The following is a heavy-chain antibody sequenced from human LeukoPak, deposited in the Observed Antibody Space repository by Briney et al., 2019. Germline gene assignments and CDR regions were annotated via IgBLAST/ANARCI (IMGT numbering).Heavy chain of an antibody. V-gene: IGHV1-8*01. CDR2: MNPNSGNT. CDR3: ARGLFDIVVVPAAMAKEDYYHYMDV. J-gene: IGHJ6*03. Sequence: ASVKVSCKASGYTFTSYDINWVRQATGQGLEWMGWMNPNSGNTGYAQKFQGRVTITRNTSISTAYMELSSLRSEDTAVYYCARGLFDIVVVPAAMAKEDYYHYMDVWGKGTTVTVSS. D-gene: IGHD2-2*01. CDR1: GYTFTSYD.